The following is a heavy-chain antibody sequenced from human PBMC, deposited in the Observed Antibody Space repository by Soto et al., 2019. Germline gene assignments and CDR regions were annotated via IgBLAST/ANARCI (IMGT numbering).Heavy chain of an antibody. J-gene: IGHJ4*02. Sequence: SETLSLTCTVSGGSISSYYWSWIRQPPGKGLEWIGYIYYSGSTSYNPSLKSRVTISVDTSKNQFSLKLSSVTAADTAVYYCARRYGGNFDYWGQGTLVTV. V-gene: IGHV4-59*01. CDR2: IYYSGST. CDR1: GGSISSYY. D-gene: IGHD1-26*01. CDR3: ARRYGGNFDY.